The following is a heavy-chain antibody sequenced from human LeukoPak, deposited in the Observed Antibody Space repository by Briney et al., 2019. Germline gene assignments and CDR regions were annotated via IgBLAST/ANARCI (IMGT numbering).Heavy chain of an antibody. D-gene: IGHD1-26*01. CDR1: GGSISGGGYY. Sequence: SQTLSLTCTVSGGSISGGGYYWSWIRQHPGKGLEWIGYIYYSGSTYYNPSLKSRVTISVDTSKNQFSLKLSSVTAADTAVYYCARALDQWELLDNWFDPWGQGTLVTVSS. J-gene: IGHJ5*02. CDR2: IYYSGST. CDR3: ARALDQWELLDNWFDP. V-gene: IGHV4-31*03.